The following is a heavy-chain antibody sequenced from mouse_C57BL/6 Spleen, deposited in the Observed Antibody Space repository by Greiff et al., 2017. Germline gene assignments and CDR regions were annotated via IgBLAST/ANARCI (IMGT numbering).Heavy chain of an antibody. Sequence: VQLQQSGTELVKPGASVQLSCKASGYTFTSYWMHWVKQMPGQGLEWIGNINPSNGGTNYNEKFKSKATLTVDKSSSTAYMQLSSLTSEDSAVYDCARERVLTTEFAYWGQGTLVTVSA. CDR1: GYTFTSYW. D-gene: IGHD1-1*01. V-gene: IGHV1-53*01. CDR2: INPSNGGT. J-gene: IGHJ3*01. CDR3: ARERVLTTEFAY.